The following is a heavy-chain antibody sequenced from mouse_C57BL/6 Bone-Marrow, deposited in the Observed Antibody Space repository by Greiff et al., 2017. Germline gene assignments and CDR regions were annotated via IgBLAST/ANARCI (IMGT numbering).Heavy chain of an antibody. V-gene: IGHV5-6*01. Sequence: EVQLLESGGDLVKPGGSLKLSCAASGFTFSSYGMSWVRQTPDKGLEWVVTISSGGSYTYYPDSVKGRFTISRDNAKTTLYLQVSSLKSEDTAMYYCARVITTVVARGDFDYWGQGTTLTVSS. J-gene: IGHJ2*01. CDR1: GFTFSSYG. CDR2: ISSGGSYT. D-gene: IGHD1-1*01. CDR3: ARVITTVVARGDFDY.